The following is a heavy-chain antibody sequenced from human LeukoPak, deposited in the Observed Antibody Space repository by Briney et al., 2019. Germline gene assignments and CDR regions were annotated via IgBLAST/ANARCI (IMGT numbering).Heavy chain of an antibody. D-gene: IGHD1-26*01. J-gene: IGHJ5*02. CDR1: GYTFTGYY. CDR3: ARGIVGVSNWFDP. V-gene: IGHV1-2*02. Sequence: ASVKVSCKASGYTFTGYYMHWVRQAPGQGLEWMGWINPNSGGTNYAQRFQGRFTMTRDTSISTAYMELSRLRSDDTAVYYCARGIVGVSNWFDPWGQGTLVTVSS. CDR2: INPNSGGT.